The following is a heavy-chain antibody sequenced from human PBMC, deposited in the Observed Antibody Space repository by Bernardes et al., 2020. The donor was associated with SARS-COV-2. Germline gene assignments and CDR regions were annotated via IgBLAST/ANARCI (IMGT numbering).Heavy chain of an antibody. CDR1: GDSINTTPYF. J-gene: IGHJ4*02. CDR2: IYYSGDT. CDR3: ARQKVNTRWVVFPPDS. Sequence: SETLSLICIVSGDSINTTPYFWNWVRQSPGRGLEWIGNIYYSGDTTYNPSLRGRVTISVDMSKNQFSLTLASVTAADTAVYYCARQKVNTRWVVFPPDSWGQGILVTVSS. D-gene: IGHD6-19*01. V-gene: IGHV4-39*01.